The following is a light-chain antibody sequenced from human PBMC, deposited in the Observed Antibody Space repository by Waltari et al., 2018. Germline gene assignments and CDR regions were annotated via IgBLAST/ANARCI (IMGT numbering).Light chain of an antibody. V-gene: IGKV1-12*01. J-gene: IGKJ4*01. CDR1: QDISRW. CDR3: QHGNTFPLT. Sequence: DIQMTQSPSSVSASVGDSVIITCRASQDISRWLAWYQQTPGQVPKFLIYDASTLQSGVPSRFSGTGSGTEFTLTISSLQPEDFATYYCQHGNTFPLTFGGGTKVEIK. CDR2: DAS.